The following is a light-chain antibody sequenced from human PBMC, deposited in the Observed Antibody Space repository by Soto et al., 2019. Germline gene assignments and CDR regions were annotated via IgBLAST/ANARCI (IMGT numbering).Light chain of an antibody. J-gene: IGKJ1*01. V-gene: IGKV2-28*01. CDR1: ARRVHNDGYNY. CDR3: MQPLQSWT. Sequence: IVMTQSPLSLSVTPGEAASISCMSSARRVHNDGYNYVYFCMQSAVQSPQLLIYLGSNRASGVPDRFSGSGSGTDFTLKISRVEAEDVGVYYCMQPLQSWTFGQGTKVDIK. CDR2: LGS.